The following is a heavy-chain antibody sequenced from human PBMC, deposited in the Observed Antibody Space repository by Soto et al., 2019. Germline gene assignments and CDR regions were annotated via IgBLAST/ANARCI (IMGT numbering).Heavy chain of an antibody. V-gene: IGHV1-24*01. CDR3: ARNYQGLSY. CDR2: FDPDDVKT. CDR1: GYTLTELS. J-gene: IGHJ4*02. Sequence: ASVKVSCKVSGYTLTELSMHWVRQATGKGLEWVGGFDPDDVKTIYAQKFQGRITMTRDTSISTAYMELSSLKSEDTAVYFCARNYQGLSYWGQGTLVTVSS. D-gene: IGHD1-7*01.